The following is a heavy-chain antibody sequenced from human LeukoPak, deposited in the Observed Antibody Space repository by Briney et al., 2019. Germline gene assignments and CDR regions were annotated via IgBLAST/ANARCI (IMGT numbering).Heavy chain of an antibody. Sequence: GGSLRLSCAASGFTFSSYWMSWVRQAPGKGLEWVANIKQDGSEKYYVDSVKGRFTISRDNAKNSLYLQMNSLRAEDTAVYYCARDGYSSGWYGDYWGQGTLVTVSS. CDR1: GFTFSSYW. V-gene: IGHV3-7*01. CDR2: IKQDGSEK. CDR3: ARDGYSSGWYGDY. D-gene: IGHD6-19*01. J-gene: IGHJ4*02.